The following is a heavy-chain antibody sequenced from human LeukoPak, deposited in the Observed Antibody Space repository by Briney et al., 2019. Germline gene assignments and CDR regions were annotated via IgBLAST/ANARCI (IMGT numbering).Heavy chain of an antibody. D-gene: IGHD3-10*01. J-gene: IGHJ4*02. CDR3: AKDAKAGGGYFDY. Sequence: PSETLSLTCTVSGGSISSGGYYWSWIRQPPGKGLEWIGYIYHSGSTYYNPSLKSRVTISVDTSKNQFSLKLSSVTAADTAVYYCAKDAKAGGGYFDYWGQGTLVTVSS. CDR2: IYHSGST. CDR1: GGSISSGGYY. V-gene: IGHV4-30-2*01.